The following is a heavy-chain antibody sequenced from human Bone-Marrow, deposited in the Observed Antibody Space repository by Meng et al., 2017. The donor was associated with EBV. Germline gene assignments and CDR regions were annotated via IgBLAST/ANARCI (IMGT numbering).Heavy chain of an antibody. CDR2: ISYDGSNK. V-gene: IGHV3-30-3*01. J-gene: IGHJ4*02. Sequence: QVQLVESGXGVVQPGRSLRLSRAASGVTFSSYAMHWVRQAPGKGLEWVAVISYDGSNKYYADSVKGRFTISRDNSKNTLYLQMNSLRAEDTAVYYCARTQAQYDYVWGSYRHFDYWGQGTLVTVSS. CDR3: ARTQAQYDYVWGSYRHFDY. CDR1: GVTFSSYA. D-gene: IGHD3-16*02.